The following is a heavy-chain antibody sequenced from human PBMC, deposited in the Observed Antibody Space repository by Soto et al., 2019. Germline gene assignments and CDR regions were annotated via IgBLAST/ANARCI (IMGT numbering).Heavy chain of an antibody. D-gene: IGHD4-17*01. CDR3: AHRLRRMTTVTTFPKYYYYMDV. CDR2: IYWDDDK. V-gene: IGHV2-5*02. Sequence: QITLKESGPTLVKPTQTLTLTCTFSGFSLSTSGVGVGWIRQPPGKALEWLALIYWDDDKRYSPSLKSRLTITTDTSKNQAVLTMTNMATVDTATYYCAHRLRRMTTVTTFPKYYYYMDVWGKGTTVTVSS. J-gene: IGHJ6*03. CDR1: GFSLSTSGVG.